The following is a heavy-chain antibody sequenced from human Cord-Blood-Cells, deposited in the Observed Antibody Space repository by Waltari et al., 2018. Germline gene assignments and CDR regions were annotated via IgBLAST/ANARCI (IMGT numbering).Heavy chain of an antibody. J-gene: IGHJ4*02. CDR2: ISYDGSKK. D-gene: IGHD3-10*01. CDR1: GFTFSSYA. V-gene: IGHV3-30-3*01. Sequence: QVQLVESGGGVVQPGRSLRLSCAASGFTFSSYAMHWVRQAPGKGLEWVAVISYDGSKKYSADSVKGRFTSSRDNSKNTLYLQMNSLRAEDTAVYYCVAPKGSGSYDYWGQGTLFTVSS. CDR3: VAPKGSGSYDY.